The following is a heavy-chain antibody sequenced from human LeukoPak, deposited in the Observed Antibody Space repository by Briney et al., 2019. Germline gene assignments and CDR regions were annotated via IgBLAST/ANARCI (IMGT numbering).Heavy chain of an antibody. CDR1: GFTFSTYA. V-gene: IGHV3-23*01. J-gene: IGHJ6*03. D-gene: IGHD5-18*01. CDR2: ISGSGGRT. Sequence: GGSLRPSCAASGFTFSTYAMSWVRQAPGKGLEWVSAISGSGGRTYYADSVKGRSTISRDNAKNSLYLQMNSLRAEDTAVYYCARNGYSYGYRYYYYMDVWGKGTTVTVSS. CDR3: ARNGYSYGYRYYYYMDV.